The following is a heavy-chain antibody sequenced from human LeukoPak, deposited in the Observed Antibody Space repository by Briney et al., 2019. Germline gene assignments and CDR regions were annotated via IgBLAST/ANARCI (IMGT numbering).Heavy chain of an antibody. Sequence: SETLSLTCTVSGGSISSSSYYWGWIRQPPGKGLEWVGSLYYSGSTYYNPSRKSIVTISVDTSKNQLSLKLSAVTAADTAVYYCARQETATYYDFWSGYLGYFDYWGQGTLVTVSS. V-gene: IGHV4-39*01. J-gene: IGHJ4*02. CDR3: ARQETATYYDFWSGYLGYFDY. CDR2: LYYSGST. CDR1: GGSISSSSYY. D-gene: IGHD3-3*01.